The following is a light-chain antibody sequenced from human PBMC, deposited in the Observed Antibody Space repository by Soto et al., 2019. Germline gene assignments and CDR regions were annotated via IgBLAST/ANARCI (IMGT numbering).Light chain of an antibody. CDR1: SSDVGAYNF. CDR2: DVS. V-gene: IGLV2-14*03. CDR3: ISYTSSSTHV. J-gene: IGLJ1*01. Sequence: QSALTQPASVSGSPGQSITISCTGTSSDVGAYNFVSWYQQHPGKLPKLMIFDVSRWPSGVSDRFSGSKSGNTASLTISGLQAEDEGDYYCISYTSSSTHVFGSGTKVTVL.